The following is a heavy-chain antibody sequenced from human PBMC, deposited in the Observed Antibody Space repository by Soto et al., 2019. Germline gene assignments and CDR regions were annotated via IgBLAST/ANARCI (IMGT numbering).Heavy chain of an antibody. Sequence: GGSLRLSCAASGFTFSSYEMNWVRQAPGKGLEWVSYISSSGSTIYYADSVKGRFTISRDNAKNSLYLQMNSLRAEDTAVYYCARHNDVGGSYHFDYWGQGTLVTVYS. CDR3: ARHNDVGGSYHFDY. D-gene: IGHD1-26*01. V-gene: IGHV3-48*03. J-gene: IGHJ4*02. CDR2: ISSSGSTI. CDR1: GFTFSSYE.